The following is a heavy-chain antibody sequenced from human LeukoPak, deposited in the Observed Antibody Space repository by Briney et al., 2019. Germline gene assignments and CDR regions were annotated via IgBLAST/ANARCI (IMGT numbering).Heavy chain of an antibody. CDR2: INPNSGGT. D-gene: IGHD3-10*01. V-gene: IGHV1-2*02. CDR3: ARDLRFGELSFLPFDY. Sequence: ASVKVSCKASGYTFTGYYMHWVRQAPGQGLEWMGWINPNSGGTNYAQKFQGRVTMTRDTSISTAYMELSRLRSEDTAVYYCARDLRFGELSFLPFDYWGQGTLVTVSS. CDR1: GYTFTGYY. J-gene: IGHJ4*02.